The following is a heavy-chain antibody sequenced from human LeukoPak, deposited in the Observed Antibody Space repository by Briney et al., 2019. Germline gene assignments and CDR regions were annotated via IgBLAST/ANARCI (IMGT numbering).Heavy chain of an antibody. CDR1: GFKFSSFS. Sequence: GGSLRLSCAASGFKFSSFSMNWVRQAPGKGLEWISYITSSSSATYYADSVKGRFTISRDNAKNSLYLQMNSLRDEDTAVYYCARVIGSYGDSAYWGQGTLVTVSS. V-gene: IGHV3-48*02. J-gene: IGHJ4*02. CDR3: ARVIGSYGDSAY. D-gene: IGHD4-17*01. CDR2: ITSSSSAT.